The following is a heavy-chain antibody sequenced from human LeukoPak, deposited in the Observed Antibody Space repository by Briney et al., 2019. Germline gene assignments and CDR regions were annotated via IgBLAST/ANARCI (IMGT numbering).Heavy chain of an antibody. J-gene: IGHJ4*02. Sequence: GGSLRLSCAASGFTFSSYGMSWVRQAPGKGLKWVSDISASGGSTYYADSVKGRFTISRDNSKKTLHLQMNSLRAEDTAMYYCARDDTGYSSGWSKDFDYWGQGTLVTVSS. CDR1: GFTFSSYG. CDR3: ARDDTGYSSGWSKDFDY. CDR2: ISASGGST. D-gene: IGHD6-19*01. V-gene: IGHV3-23*01.